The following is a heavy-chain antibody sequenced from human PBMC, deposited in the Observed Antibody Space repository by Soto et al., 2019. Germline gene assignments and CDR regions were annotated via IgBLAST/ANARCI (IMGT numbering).Heavy chain of an antibody. Sequence: TSETLSLTCTVSCGSISSSSYYWGWIRQPPGKGLEWIGSIYYSGSTYYNPSLKSRVTISVDTSKNQFSLKLSSVTAADTAVYYCARRINWFDPWGQGTLVTVSS. CDR2: IYYSGST. J-gene: IGHJ5*02. V-gene: IGHV4-39*01. D-gene: IGHD2-15*01. CDR3: ARRINWFDP. CDR1: CGSISSSSYY.